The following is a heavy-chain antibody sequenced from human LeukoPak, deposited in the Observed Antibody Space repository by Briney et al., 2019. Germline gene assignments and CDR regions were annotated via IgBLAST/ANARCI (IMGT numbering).Heavy chain of an antibody. J-gene: IGHJ6*03. Sequence: GGSLRLSCAASGFTFSSYSMNWVRQAPGKGLEWVSSISSSSSYIYYADSVKGRFTISRDNAKNSLYLQMNSLRAEDTAVYYCARGRGIVAAEFVPNYMDVWGKGTTVTVSS. CDR2: ISSSSSYI. V-gene: IGHV3-21*04. D-gene: IGHD6-13*01. CDR3: ARGRGIVAAEFVPNYMDV. CDR1: GFTFSSYS.